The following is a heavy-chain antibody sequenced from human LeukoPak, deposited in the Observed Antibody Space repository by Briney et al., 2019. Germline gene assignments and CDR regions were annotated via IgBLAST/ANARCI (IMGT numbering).Heavy chain of an antibody. D-gene: IGHD1/OR15-1a*01. V-gene: IGHV3-30*18. J-gene: IGHJ4*02. CDR2: ISPDGNIY. Sequence: GGSLRLSCAASGFTFTTFGIHWVRQAPGKGLEWVAAISPDGNIYYYTDSVKGRFTISRDNSKNMIYLQMNSLRGEDSAVYYCAKINNDDDYWGQGTLVTVS. CDR1: GFTFTTFG. CDR3: AKINNDDDY.